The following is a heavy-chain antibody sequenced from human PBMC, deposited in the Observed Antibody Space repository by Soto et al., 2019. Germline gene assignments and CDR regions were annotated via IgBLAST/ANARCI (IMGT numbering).Heavy chain of an antibody. V-gene: IGHV4-31*03. CDR2: IYYSGST. Sequence: QVQLQESGPGLVKPSQTLSLTCTVSGGSISSGGYYWSWIRQHPGKGLEWIGYIYYSGSTYYNPSLKSRVTISVDTSKNQFSLKLSSVTAADTAVYYCAGYHYDSSGYYYVPSYFDYWGQGTLVTVSS. D-gene: IGHD3-22*01. J-gene: IGHJ4*02. CDR3: AGYHYDSSGYYYVPSYFDY. CDR1: GGSISSGGYY.